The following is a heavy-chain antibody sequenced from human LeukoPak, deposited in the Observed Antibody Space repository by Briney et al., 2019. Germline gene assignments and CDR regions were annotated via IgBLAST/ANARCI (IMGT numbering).Heavy chain of an antibody. D-gene: IGHD3-10*01. V-gene: IGHV3-7*02. CDR3: RCGSWRSSFDN. CDR1: GFTFTNAW. J-gene: IGHJ4*02. CDR2: MNQDGSEK. Sequence: GGSLRLSCAGSGFTFTNAWMSWVRQAPGKGLEWVANMNQDGSEKYYVDSVKGRFTISRDNARNSLYLQMHSLRGEDTAVYFCRCGSWRSSFDNWGQGTLVTVSS.